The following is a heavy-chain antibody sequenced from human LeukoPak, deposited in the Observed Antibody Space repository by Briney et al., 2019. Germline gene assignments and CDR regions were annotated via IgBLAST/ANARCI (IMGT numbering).Heavy chain of an antibody. Sequence: PSETLSLTSTVSGGSISSYYWSWIRQPPGKGLEWIGYIYYSGTTNYNPSLKSRVTTSVDTSKNQFSLKLSSVTAADTAVYYCARGVYIAAAQYGYWGQGTLVTVSS. J-gene: IGHJ4*02. CDR1: GGSISSYY. V-gene: IGHV4-59*01. D-gene: IGHD6-13*01. CDR3: ARGVYIAAAQYGY. CDR2: IYYSGTT.